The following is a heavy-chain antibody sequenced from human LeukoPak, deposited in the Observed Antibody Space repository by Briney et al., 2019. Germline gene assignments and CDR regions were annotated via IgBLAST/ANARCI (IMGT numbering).Heavy chain of an antibody. J-gene: IGHJ3*02. CDR2: ISWNSGSI. V-gene: IGHV3-9*01. Sequence: GGSLRLSCAASGFTFDDYAMHWVRQAPGKGLEWVSGISWNSGSIGYADSVKGRFTISRDNTKNSLYLQMNSLRAEDTALYYCAKGGNYYGSGRDGAFDIWGQGTMVTVSS. CDR1: GFTFDDYA. D-gene: IGHD3-10*01. CDR3: AKGGNYYGSGRDGAFDI.